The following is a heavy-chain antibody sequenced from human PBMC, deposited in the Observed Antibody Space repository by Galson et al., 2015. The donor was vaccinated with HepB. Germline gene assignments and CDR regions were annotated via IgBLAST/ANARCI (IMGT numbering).Heavy chain of an antibody. J-gene: IGHJ3*02. CDR3: AREGESSGDRGVFDT. CDR2: IRPDGGWR. V-gene: IGHV3-30*04. CDR1: GFTFSSRP. D-gene: IGHD6-25*01. Sequence: SLRLSCAASGFTFSSRPMHWVRQAPGRGLEWVAAIRPDGGWRHYADSVKGRFTISRDNAKNTLYLEMNSLRVEDTAVYFCAREGESSGDRGVFDTWGQGTKVTVSS.